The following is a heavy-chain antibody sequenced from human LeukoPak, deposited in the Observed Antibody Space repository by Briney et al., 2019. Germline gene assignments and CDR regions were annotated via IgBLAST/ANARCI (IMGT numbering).Heavy chain of an antibody. V-gene: IGHV1-3*01. D-gene: IGHD3-10*01. CDR1: GYTFTSYA. Sequence: ASVKVSCKASGYTFTSYAMHWVRQAPGQRLEWMGWTNAGNGNTKYSQKFQGRVTITRDTSASTAYMELSSLRSEDTAVYYCARDLWFGELNYWGQGTLVTVSS. CDR2: TNAGNGNT. CDR3: ARDLWFGELNY. J-gene: IGHJ4*02.